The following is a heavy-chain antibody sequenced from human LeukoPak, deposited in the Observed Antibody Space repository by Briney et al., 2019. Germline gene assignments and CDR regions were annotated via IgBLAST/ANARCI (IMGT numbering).Heavy chain of an antibody. Sequence: SETLSLTCTVSGDSISSYYWSWIRQPPGKGLEWIGYIYYDGSTNYNPSLKSRVTISVDTSKNQFSLKLSSMTATDTAVYYCARVAMAENYYDSSGYFDYWGQGTLVTVFS. J-gene: IGHJ4*02. CDR2: IYYDGST. V-gene: IGHV4-59*01. D-gene: IGHD3-22*01. CDR1: GDSISSYY. CDR3: ARVAMAENYYDSSGYFDY.